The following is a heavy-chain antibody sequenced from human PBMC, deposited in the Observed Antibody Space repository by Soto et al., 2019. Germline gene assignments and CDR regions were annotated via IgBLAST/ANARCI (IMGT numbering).Heavy chain of an antibody. CDR1: GASISHVVHF. V-gene: IGHV4-31*03. Sequence: QVQLQESGPGLLKPSQTLSLTCTVSGASISHVVHFWSWIRPHPGKGLEWIGYVYDSGITPYNPSLKSRATLAVDTSLNQISLNLSSVAAADAAVYFFARSAWAREFEYLGQGTLVTVSS. J-gene: IGHJ4*02. CDR2: VYDSGIT. CDR3: ARSAWAREFEY. D-gene: IGHD1-26*01.